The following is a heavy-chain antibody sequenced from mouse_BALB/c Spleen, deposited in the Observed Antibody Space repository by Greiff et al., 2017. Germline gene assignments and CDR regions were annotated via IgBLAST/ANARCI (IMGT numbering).Heavy chain of an antibody. Sequence: EVQLQQTGPELVKPGASVKISCKASGYSFTDYIMLWVKQSHGKSLEWIGNINPYYGSTSYNLKFKGKATLTVDKSSSTAYMQLNSLTSEDSAVYYCARYGSAYWGQGTLVTVSA. V-gene: IGHV1-39*01. CDR2: INPYYGST. CDR3: ARYGSAY. CDR1: GYSFTDYI. J-gene: IGHJ3*01. D-gene: IGHD1-1*01.